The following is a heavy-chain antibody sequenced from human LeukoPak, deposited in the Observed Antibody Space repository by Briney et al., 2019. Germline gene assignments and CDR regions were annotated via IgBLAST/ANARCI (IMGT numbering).Heavy chain of an antibody. Sequence: GGSLRLSCAASGFTVSSSYMSWVRQAPGKGLEWVSVIYSGGRASYADSVKGRFTVSRDNAKNSLYLQMNSLRAEDTAVYYCAREGGSNYGTRWGQGALVTVSS. V-gene: IGHV3-66*01. CDR1: GFTVSSSY. D-gene: IGHD5-18*01. CDR2: IYSGGRA. J-gene: IGHJ4*02. CDR3: AREGGSNYGTR.